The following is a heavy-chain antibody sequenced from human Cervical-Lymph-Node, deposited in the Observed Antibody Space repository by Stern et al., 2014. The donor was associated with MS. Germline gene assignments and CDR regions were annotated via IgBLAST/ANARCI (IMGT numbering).Heavy chain of an antibody. CDR3: TTRDNYGDY. CDR1: ASTFSAYS. J-gene: IGHJ4*02. D-gene: IGHD3-16*01. V-gene: IGHV3-21*01. CDR2: IRGGTGST. Sequence: EVHLVESGGGLVKPGGSLRLSCAVSASTFSAYSINWVRHAPGQGLEWVASIRGGTGSTYYADSVKGRFAISRDNDKKSLYLHMTTLRVEDTAIYYCTTRDNYGDYWGQGTLVTVSS.